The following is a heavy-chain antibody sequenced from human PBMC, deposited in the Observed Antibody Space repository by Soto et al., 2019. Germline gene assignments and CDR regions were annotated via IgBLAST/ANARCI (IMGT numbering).Heavy chain of an antibody. CDR3: ARAPINPKWGVTMFDY. J-gene: IGHJ4*02. V-gene: IGHV1-3*01. Sequence: QVHLVQSATEVKRPGASVKVSCQTSGFPFTSHAIHWVRQAPGQRPEWLGWINAGNGNTKYSQRFQGRITITRDTAASTAYMELNSLTSEDTSLFYCARAPINPKWGVTMFDYCGQGTLVTVSS. CDR1: GFPFTSHA. D-gene: IGHD7-27*01. CDR2: INAGNGNT.